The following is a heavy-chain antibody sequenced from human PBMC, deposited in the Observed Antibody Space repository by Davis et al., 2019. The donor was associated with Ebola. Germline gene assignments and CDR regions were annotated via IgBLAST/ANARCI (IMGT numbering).Heavy chain of an antibody. CDR3: ARDNYTGPFGY. D-gene: IGHD3-16*01. CDR1: GYTFTSYD. CDR2: MNPNSGNT. J-gene: IGHJ4*02. V-gene: IGHV1-8*03. Sequence: ASVKVSCKASGYTFTSYDINWVRQATGQGLEWMGWMNPNSGNTGYAQKFQGRVTITADKSTSTAYMELSSLRSEDTAVYYCARDNYTGPFGYWGQGTLVTVSS.